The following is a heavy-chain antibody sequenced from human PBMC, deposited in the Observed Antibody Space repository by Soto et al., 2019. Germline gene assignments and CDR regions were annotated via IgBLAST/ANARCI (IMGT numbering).Heavy chain of an antibody. D-gene: IGHD6-13*01. CDR1: GFTFSDYY. Sequence: GSLRLSCAASGFTFSDYYMSWIRQAPGKGLEWVSYISGTSSYINYADSVKGRLTIPRDNAKNSLYPQMNSLRAEDTAVYYCARDVQQLASYWGQGTLVTVSS. CDR2: ISGTSSYI. J-gene: IGHJ4*02. CDR3: ARDVQQLASY. V-gene: IGHV3-11*06.